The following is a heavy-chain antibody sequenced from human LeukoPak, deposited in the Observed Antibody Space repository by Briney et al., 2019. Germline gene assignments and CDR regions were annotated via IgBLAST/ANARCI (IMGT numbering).Heavy chain of an antibody. Sequence: ASVKVSCKASGYTFTNYYMHWVRQAPGQGLEWMGIINPSGGSTSYAQKFQGRVTMTRDTSTTTVSMELSSLRSEDTAVCSCARDRTGYYYDSSGYYFDAFDIWGQGTMVTVSS. V-gene: IGHV1-46*03. J-gene: IGHJ3*02. CDR2: INPSGGST. CDR3: ARDRTGYYYDSSGYYFDAFDI. D-gene: IGHD3-22*01. CDR1: GYTFTNYY.